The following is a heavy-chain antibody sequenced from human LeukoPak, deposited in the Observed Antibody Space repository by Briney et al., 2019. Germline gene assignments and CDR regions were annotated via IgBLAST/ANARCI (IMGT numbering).Heavy chain of an antibody. D-gene: IGHD3-10*01. Sequence: GASVKVSCKASGGTFSSYAISWVRQAPGQGLEWMGGIIPIFGTANYAQKFQGRVTLTADESTSTAYMELSSLRSDDTAVYYCARAHYYYGSGGRGWFDPWGQGTLVTVSS. J-gene: IGHJ5*02. V-gene: IGHV1-69*13. CDR3: ARAHYYYGSGGRGWFDP. CDR2: IIPIFGTA. CDR1: GGTFSSYA.